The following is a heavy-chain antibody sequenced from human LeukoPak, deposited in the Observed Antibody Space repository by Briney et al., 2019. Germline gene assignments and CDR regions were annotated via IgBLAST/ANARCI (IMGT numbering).Heavy chain of an antibody. D-gene: IGHD3-22*01. Sequence: GGSLRLSCAASGFTFSTYAMAWVRQVSGKGLEWVSSISSSGDKTYYADSVRGRFTISRDNSKNTLYLQMNSLRVEDTALYYCAKGPHYDSTEYFHPWGQGTLVTVSS. CDR1: GFTFSTYA. CDR2: ISSSGDKT. J-gene: IGHJ1*01. CDR3: AKGPHYDSTEYFHP. V-gene: IGHV3-23*01.